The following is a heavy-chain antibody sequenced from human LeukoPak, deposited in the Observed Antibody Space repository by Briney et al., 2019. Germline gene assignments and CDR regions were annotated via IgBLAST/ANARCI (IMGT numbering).Heavy chain of an antibody. CDR3: ARGSCSGGSCYFANNWFDP. CDR2: INHSGST. CDR1: GGSFSGYY. J-gene: IGHJ5*02. V-gene: IGHV4-34*01. D-gene: IGHD2-15*01. Sequence: PSETLSLTCAVYGGSFSGYYWSWTRQPPGKGLEWIGEINHSGSTNYNPSLKSRVTISVDTSKNQFSLKLSSVTAADTAVYYCARGSCSGGSCYFANNWFDPWGQGTLVTVSS.